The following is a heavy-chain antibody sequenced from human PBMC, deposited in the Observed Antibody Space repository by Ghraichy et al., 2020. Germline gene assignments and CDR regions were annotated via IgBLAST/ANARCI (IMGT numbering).Heavy chain of an antibody. CDR2: ISGSGGST. D-gene: IGHD1-7*01. CDR3: AKEILAGWNYCSPRSWGFVCWFDP. CDR1: GFTFSSYA. J-gene: IGHJ5*02. V-gene: IGHV3-23*01. Sequence: GGSLRLSCAASGFTFSSYAMSWVRQAPAKGLEWVSDISGSGGSTYYADSVKGRFTISRDNSKNTLYLQMNSLRAEDTAVYYCAKEILAGWNYCSPRSWGFVCWFDPWGQGTLVAVSS.